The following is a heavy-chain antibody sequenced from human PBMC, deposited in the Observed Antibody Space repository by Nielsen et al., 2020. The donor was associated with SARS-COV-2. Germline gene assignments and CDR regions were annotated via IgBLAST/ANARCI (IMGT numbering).Heavy chain of an antibody. D-gene: IGHD3-3*01. CDR3: ARGGTIFGVVNSGMDV. Sequence: GSLRLSCTVSGGSISSYYWSWIRQPPGKGLEWIGYIYYSGSTYYNPSLKSRVTISVDTSKNQFSLKLSSVTAADTALYYCARGGTIFGVVNSGMDVWGQGTTVTVSS. J-gene: IGHJ6*02. V-gene: IGHV4-59*08. CDR1: GGSISSYY. CDR2: IYYSGST.